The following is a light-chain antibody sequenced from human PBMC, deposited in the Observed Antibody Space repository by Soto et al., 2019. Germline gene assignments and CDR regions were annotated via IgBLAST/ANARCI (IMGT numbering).Light chain of an antibody. CDR1: QDIAKN. V-gene: IGKV1-33*01. Sequence: IQMTQSPSSLSASVGDRDTITCQASQDIAKNLNWYQQKPGKAPKLLIYDASSLQTGVPSRFSGSGSATHFTFTISSLQSEDIATYYCQQYDNLLPITFGQGTRLEIK. J-gene: IGKJ5*01. CDR3: QQYDNLLPIT. CDR2: DAS.